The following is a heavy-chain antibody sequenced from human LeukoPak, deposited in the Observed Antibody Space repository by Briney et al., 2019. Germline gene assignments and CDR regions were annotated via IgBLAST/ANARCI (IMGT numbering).Heavy chain of an antibody. CDR3: ARFNWGPIDY. J-gene: IGHJ4*02. D-gene: IGHD7-27*01. Sequence: PGGSLRLSCAASGFTFSSYGMHWVRQAPGKGLEWVAVISYDGSNKYYADSVKGRFTISRDNSKNTLYLQMNSLRAEDTAVYYCARFNWGPIDYWGQGTLVTVSS. CDR1: GFTFSSYG. V-gene: IGHV3-30*03. CDR2: ISYDGSNK.